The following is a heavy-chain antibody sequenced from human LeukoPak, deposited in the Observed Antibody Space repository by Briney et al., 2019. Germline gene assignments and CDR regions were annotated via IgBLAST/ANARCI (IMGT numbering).Heavy chain of an antibody. J-gene: IGHJ3*02. CDR1: GFTFSSYS. V-gene: IGHV3-21*01. Sequence: GGSLRLSCAASGFTFSSYSINWVRQAPGKGLEWVSSISSSSSYIYYADSVKGRFTISRDNAKNSLYLQMNSLRAEDTAVYYCARGRYGSHDAFDIWGQGTMVTVSS. CDR2: ISSSSSYI. CDR3: ARGRYGSHDAFDI. D-gene: IGHD3-16*01.